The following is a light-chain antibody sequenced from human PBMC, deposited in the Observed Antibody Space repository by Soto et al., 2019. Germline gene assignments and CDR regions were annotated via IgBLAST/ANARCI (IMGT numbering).Light chain of an antibody. CDR3: QQSYSTPYT. Sequence: DIPLTQSPSSLSTSVGDRVTITCRASQSIRYNLNWYQQKPRGAPKLLISAASSLQGGVPLRFSGSGSGTDFTLTISSLQPEDFATYYCQQSYSTPYTFGQGTSLEIK. CDR2: AAS. CDR1: QSIRYN. J-gene: IGKJ2*01. V-gene: IGKV1-39*01.